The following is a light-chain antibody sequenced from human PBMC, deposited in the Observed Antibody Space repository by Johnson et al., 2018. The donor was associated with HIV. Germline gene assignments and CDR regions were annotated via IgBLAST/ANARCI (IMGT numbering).Light chain of an antibody. CDR2: DNN. CDR3: GTWDSSLSASYV. V-gene: IGLV1-51*01. Sequence: QSVLTQPPSVSAAPGQKVTISCSGSSSTIGNNYVSWYQQLPGTAPKLLIYDNNKRTTGIPDRFYRSKSGTSATLGITGRQTGDEADYYCGTWDSSLSASYVFGTGTKVTVL. CDR1: SSTIGNNY. J-gene: IGLJ1*01.